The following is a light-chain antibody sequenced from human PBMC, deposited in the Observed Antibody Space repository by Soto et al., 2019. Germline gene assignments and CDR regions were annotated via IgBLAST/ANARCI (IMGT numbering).Light chain of an antibody. J-gene: IGLJ3*02. CDR2: EVS. V-gene: IGLV2-23*02. Sequence: QSALTQPASVSGSPGQPITISCTGTSSDVGSYNLVSWYQQHPGKAPKLMIYEVSKRPSGVSNRFSGSKSGNTASLTISGLQAEDEADYYCCSYAGSSTPWVFGGGTKVTVL. CDR1: SSDVGSYNL. CDR3: CSYAGSSTPWV.